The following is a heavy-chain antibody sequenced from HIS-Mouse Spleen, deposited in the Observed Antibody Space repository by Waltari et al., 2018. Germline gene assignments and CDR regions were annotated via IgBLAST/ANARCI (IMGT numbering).Heavy chain of an antibody. D-gene: IGHD3-10*01. V-gene: IGHV3-72*01. Sequence: EVQLVESGGGLVQPGGSLRLSCAASGFTFSDHYLDWVRQAPGKGLEWVGRTRNKANSYTTEYAASVKGRFTISRDDSKNSLYLQMNSLKTEDTAVYYCARDMGIWGQGTMVTVSS. CDR3: ARDMGI. CDR1: GFTFSDHY. J-gene: IGHJ3*02. CDR2: TRNKANSYTT.